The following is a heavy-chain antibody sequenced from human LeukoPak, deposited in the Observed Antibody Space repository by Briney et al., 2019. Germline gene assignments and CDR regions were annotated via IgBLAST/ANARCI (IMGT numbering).Heavy chain of an antibody. CDR3: ARAPAPVWGSYRYGGDAFDI. CDR2: IYYSGST. V-gene: IGHV4-30-4*01. D-gene: IGHD3-16*02. Sequence: SETLSLTCTVSGGSISSGDYYWSWIRQPPGKGLEWIGYIYYSGSTYYNPSLKSRVTISVDTSKNQFSLKLSSVTAADTAVYYCARAPAPVWGSYRYGGDAFDIWGQGTMVTVSS. J-gene: IGHJ3*02. CDR1: GGSISSGDYY.